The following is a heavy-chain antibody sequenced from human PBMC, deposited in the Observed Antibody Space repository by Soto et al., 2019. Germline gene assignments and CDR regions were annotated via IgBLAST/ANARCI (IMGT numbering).Heavy chain of an antibody. V-gene: IGHV4-30-4*01. CDR2: IYYSGST. CDR1: GGSISSGDYY. CDR3: ASNSYGYIFYDH. D-gene: IGHD5-18*01. J-gene: IGHJ4*02. Sequence: SETLSLTCTVSGGSISSGDYYWSWIRQPPGKGLEWIGYIYYSGSTYYNPSLKSRVTISVDTSKNQFSLKLSSVTAADTAVYYCASNSYGYIFYDHSGQGTLVTVSS.